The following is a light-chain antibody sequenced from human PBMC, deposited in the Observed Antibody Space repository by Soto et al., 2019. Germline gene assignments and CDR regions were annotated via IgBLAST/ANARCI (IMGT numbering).Light chain of an antibody. J-gene: IGKJ1*01. CDR2: DAS. CDR1: QNINRR. Sequence: MAHSPATLSSFGEDRKTMTCRASQNINRRLAWHQQKPGKAPKVLIYDASNLKSGVPSRFSGSGSGREVILTISSLQPEDFATYYCRQRYSTLWTFGEGTKVDI. V-gene: IGKV1-5*01. CDR3: RQRYSTLWT.